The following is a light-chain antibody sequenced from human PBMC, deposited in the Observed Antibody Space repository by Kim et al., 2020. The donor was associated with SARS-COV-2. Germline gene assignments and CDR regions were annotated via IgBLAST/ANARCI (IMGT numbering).Light chain of an antibody. Sequence: GQTITISCTGSDSDIGGFQRVSWYQQHPDKAPQLLIFDVTERPSGVSSRFSGSKSGNTASLTISGLQPEDEAYYHCSSYALKNPFVFGGGTRLSVL. CDR1: DSDIGGFQR. CDR2: DVT. V-gene: IGLV2-14*03. J-gene: IGLJ3*02. CDR3: SSYALKNPFV.